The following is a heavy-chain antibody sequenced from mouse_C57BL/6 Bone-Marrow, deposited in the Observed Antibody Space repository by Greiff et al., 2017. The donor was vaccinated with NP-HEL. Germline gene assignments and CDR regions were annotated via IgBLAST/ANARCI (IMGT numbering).Heavy chain of an antibody. CDR3: ARPFYYGSLWFAY. CDR2: INPNYGTT. CDR1: GYSFTDYN. J-gene: IGHJ3*01. D-gene: IGHD1-1*01. Sequence: EVKLVESGPELVKPGASVKISCKASGYSFTDYNMNWVKQSNGKSLEWIGVINPNYGTTSYNQKFKGKATLTVDQSSSTAYMQLNSLTSEDSAVYYCARPFYYGSLWFAYWGQGTLVTVSA. V-gene: IGHV1-39*01.